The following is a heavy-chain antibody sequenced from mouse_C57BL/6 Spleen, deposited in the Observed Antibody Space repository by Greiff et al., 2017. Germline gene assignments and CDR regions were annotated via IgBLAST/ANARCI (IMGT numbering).Heavy chain of an antibody. V-gene: IGHV1-64*01. D-gene: IGHD4-1*01. J-gene: IGHJ4*01. Sequence: QVQLQQPGAELVKPGASVKLSCKASGYTFTSYWMHWVKQRPGQGLEWIGMIHPNSGSTNYNEKFKSKATLTVDKSSSTAYMQCSSLTSEDSAVYYCARYWEEDAMDYWGQGTSVTVSS. CDR1: GYTFTSYW. CDR2: IHPNSGST. CDR3: ARYWEEDAMDY.